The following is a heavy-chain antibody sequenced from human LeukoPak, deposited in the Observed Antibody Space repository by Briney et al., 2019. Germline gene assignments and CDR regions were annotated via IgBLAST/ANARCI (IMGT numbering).Heavy chain of an antibody. CDR2: IYTSGST. CDR3: ARETYYYDSSGYHYYYYMDV. Sequence: SETLSLTCAVYGGSFSGYYWSWIRQPPGKGLEWIGRIYTSGSTNYNPSLKSRVTMSVDTSKNQFSLKLSSVTAADTAVYYCARETYYYDSSGYHYYYYMDVWGKGTTVTISS. D-gene: IGHD3-22*01. CDR1: GGSFSGYY. J-gene: IGHJ6*03. V-gene: IGHV4-4*07.